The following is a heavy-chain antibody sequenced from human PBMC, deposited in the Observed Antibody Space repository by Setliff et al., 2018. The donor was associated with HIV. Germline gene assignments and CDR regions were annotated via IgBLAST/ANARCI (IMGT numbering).Heavy chain of an antibody. CDR2: ISAHSRNT. CDR3: ARVLKGYSSSYEAFDI. D-gene: IGHD6-13*01. J-gene: IGHJ3*02. V-gene: IGHV1-18*01. CDR1: GYTFTTDG. Sequence: ASVKVSCKASGYTFTTDGLTWVRQAPGQGLEWMGWISAHSRNTKYAQNLQGRVTMTTDTSTSTAYMELRSLRADDTAVYYCARVLKGYSSSYEAFDIWGQGTMVTVSS.